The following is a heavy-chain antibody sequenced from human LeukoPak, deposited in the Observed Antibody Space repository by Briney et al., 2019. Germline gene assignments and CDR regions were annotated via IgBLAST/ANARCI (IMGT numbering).Heavy chain of an antibody. J-gene: IGHJ4*02. CDR1: GGSFSGYY. Sequence: SETLSLTCAVYGGSFSGYYWSWIRQPPGKGLEWIGEINHSGRTNYNPSLKSRVTISVDTSKNKFSLKLSSVTAADTAVYYCARGFAAPLGYWGQGTLVTVSS. CDR3: ARGFAAPLGY. CDR2: INHSGRT. D-gene: IGHD6-13*01. V-gene: IGHV4-34*01.